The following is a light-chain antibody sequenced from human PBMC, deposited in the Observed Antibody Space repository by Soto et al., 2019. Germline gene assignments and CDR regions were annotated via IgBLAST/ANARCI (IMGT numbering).Light chain of an antibody. V-gene: IGKV3-11*01. CDR3: QQRSDWPSS. Sequence: IVLTQSPDTLSLSPGETATLSCRASQSISDYLAWYQQKPGQAPRLRIYDASNRATGIPGRFSGSGSGTDFSLTISSLEAEDFAIYYCQQRSDWPSSFGGGTRVEIK. CDR1: QSISDY. J-gene: IGKJ4*01. CDR2: DAS.